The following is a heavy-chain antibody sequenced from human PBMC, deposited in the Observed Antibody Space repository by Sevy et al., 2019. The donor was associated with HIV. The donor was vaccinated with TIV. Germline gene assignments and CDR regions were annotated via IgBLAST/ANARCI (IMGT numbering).Heavy chain of an antibody. CDR3: AKDRGDYGGNSAFDI. J-gene: IGHJ3*02. CDR1: GFTFSSYA. CDR2: ISGSGGST. V-gene: IGHV3-23*01. Sequence: GGSLRLSCAASGFTFSSYAMSWVRQAPGKGLEWVSAISGSGGSTYYADSVKGRFTISRDNSKNTLYLQMNSLRAEDMAVYYCAKDRGDYGGNSAFDIWGQGTMVTVSS. D-gene: IGHD4-17*01.